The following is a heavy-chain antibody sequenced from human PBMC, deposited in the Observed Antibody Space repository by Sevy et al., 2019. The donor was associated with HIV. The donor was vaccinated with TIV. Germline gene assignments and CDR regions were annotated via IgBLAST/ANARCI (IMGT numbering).Heavy chain of an antibody. V-gene: IGHV3-74*01. CDR3: ARGTAGVVSL. CDR1: RFTSSNYW. CDR2: INSDGRIT. D-gene: IGHD3-10*01. J-gene: IGHJ4*02. Sequence: GGSLRLSCVVSRFTSSNYWMHWVRQAPGKGLVWVSRINSDGRITTYEDSVKGRFTISRDLAKNTLYLQMNSVRVEDTAVYFCARGTAGVVSLWGQGTLVTVSS.